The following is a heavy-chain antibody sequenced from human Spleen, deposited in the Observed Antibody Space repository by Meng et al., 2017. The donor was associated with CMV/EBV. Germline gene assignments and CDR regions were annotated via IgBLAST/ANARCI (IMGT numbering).Heavy chain of an antibody. CDR3: VKASDKSGHLTSLFDF. V-gene: IGHV3-43D*03. J-gene: IGHJ4*02. D-gene: IGHD3-22*01. Sequence: GFIFDDFAMHWVRQVPGKGLEWVSLISWDGDSSYYADSVTGRFTISRDSSKNSLYLQMNSLRPEDTALYYCVKASDKSGHLTSLFDFWGQGTLVTVSS. CDR2: ISWDGDSS. CDR1: GFIFDDFA.